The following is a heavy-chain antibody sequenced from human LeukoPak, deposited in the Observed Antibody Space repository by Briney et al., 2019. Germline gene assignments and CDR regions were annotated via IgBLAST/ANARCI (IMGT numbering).Heavy chain of an antibody. D-gene: IGHD3-22*01. CDR3: ARGRRLRPYYYDSSGPWYDAFDI. CDR2: IYYSGST. J-gene: IGHJ3*02. CDR1: GGSISSSSYY. Sequence: SETLSLTCTVSGGSISSSSYYWGWIRRPPGKGLEWIGSIYYSGSTYYNPSLKSRVTISVDTSKNQFSLKLSSVTAADTAVYYCARGRRLRPYYYDSSGPWYDAFDIWGQGTMVTVSS. V-gene: IGHV4-39*01.